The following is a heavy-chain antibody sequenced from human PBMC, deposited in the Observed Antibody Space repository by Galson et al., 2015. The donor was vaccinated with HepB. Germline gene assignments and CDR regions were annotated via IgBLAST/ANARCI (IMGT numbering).Heavy chain of an antibody. V-gene: IGHV4-39*01. Sequence: SETLSLTCTVSGGSLSSSSYYWGWIRQPPGKGLEWIGVIYYSGSTYYNPSLKSRVTISVDTSKNQFSLKLSSVTAADTAVYYCARRQSSGYFDYWGQGTLVTVSS. CDR3: ARRQSSGYFDY. CDR1: GGSLSSSSYY. D-gene: IGHD6-19*01. J-gene: IGHJ4*02. CDR2: IYYSGST.